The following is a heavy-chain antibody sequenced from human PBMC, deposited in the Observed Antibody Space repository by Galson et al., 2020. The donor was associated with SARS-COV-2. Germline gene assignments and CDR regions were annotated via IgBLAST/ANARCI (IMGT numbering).Heavy chain of an antibody. V-gene: IGHV4-4*02. CDR2: IYHTGDT. Sequence: SETLSLTCAVSGDSISSSNWWNWVRQSPTKGLEWIGEIYHTGDTNYNPSLKSRVTISVDKSKNQFSLKVRSVTAADTAVYYCARDTRRPSDIVATTLPYWGQGLLVTGS. CDR1: GDSISSSNW. J-gene: IGHJ4*02. CDR3: ARDTRRPSDIVATTLPY. D-gene: IGHD5-12*01.